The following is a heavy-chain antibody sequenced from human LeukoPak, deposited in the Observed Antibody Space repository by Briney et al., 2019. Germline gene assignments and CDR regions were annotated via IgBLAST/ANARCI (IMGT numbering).Heavy chain of an antibody. CDR2: ISWNGGSI. Sequence: PGGSLRLSCAASGFTFDDYAMHWVRQAPGKGLEWVSGISWNGGSIVYADFVKGRFTISRDNAKNSLYLQMNSLRAEDMALYYCAKHRGRAWLSTGIYMDVWGKGTTVTVSS. CDR1: GFTFDDYA. D-gene: IGHD3-22*01. J-gene: IGHJ6*03. V-gene: IGHV3-9*03. CDR3: AKHRGRAWLSTGIYMDV.